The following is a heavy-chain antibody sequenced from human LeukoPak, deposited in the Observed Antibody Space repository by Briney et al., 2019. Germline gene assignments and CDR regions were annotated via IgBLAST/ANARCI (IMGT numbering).Heavy chain of an antibody. CDR1: GGSISSSSYY. CDR2: IYDREST. D-gene: IGHD5-18*01. V-gene: IGHV4-39*07. Sequence: SETLSLTCTVSGGSISSSSYYWGWTRQPPGKGLEWTASIYDRESTYYNPSHKRRDIISEVTSKDQFSQKLSSVTAADAAVHYCARVVRYRYGYYNPALNNGFDPWGQGTLVTVSS. CDR3: ARVVRYRYGYYNPALNNGFDP. J-gene: IGHJ5*02.